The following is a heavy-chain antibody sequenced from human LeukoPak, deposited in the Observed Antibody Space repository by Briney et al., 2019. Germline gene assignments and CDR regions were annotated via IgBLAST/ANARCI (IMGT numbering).Heavy chain of an antibody. Sequence: SETLSLTCAVYGGSFSGYYWSWIRQPPGKGLEWIGEINHSGSTNYNPSLKSRVTISVGTSKNQFSLKLSSVTAADTAVYYCARVHGGLWGDDTRFDYWGQGTLVTVSS. V-gene: IGHV4-34*01. CDR2: INHSGST. CDR1: GGSFSGYY. CDR3: ARVHGGLWGDDTRFDY. D-gene: IGHD4/OR15-4a*01. J-gene: IGHJ4*02.